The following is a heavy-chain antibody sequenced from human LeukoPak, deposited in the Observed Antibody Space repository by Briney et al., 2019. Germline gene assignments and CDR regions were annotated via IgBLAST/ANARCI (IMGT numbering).Heavy chain of an antibody. CDR1: GFTFSSYS. Sequence: GGSLRLSCAASGFTFSSYSMNWVRQAPGKGLEWVSSISGSSSYIYYADSVKGRFTISRDNAKNSLYLQMNSLRAEDTAVYYCARVTRGYSRGFDYWGQGTLVTVSS. V-gene: IGHV3-21*01. D-gene: IGHD6-13*01. J-gene: IGHJ4*02. CDR2: ISGSSSYI. CDR3: ARVTRGYSRGFDY.